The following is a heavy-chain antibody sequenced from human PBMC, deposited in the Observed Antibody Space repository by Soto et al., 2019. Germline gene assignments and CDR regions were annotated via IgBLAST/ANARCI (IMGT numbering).Heavy chain of an antibody. V-gene: IGHV3-9*01. CDR3: AKDMKWGGMTTSPYCDC. CDR1: GFTVDDYA. J-gene: IGHJ4*02. CDR2: ISWNGATI. D-gene: IGHD4-4*01. Sequence: EMQLVESGGGLVQPARSLRLSCAASGFTVDDYAMHWVRQVPGKGLGWLSGISWNGATIDDADSVKCRFAISRDKAKIALILQMNTLTPEDTALYYCAKDMKWGGMTTSPYCDCWGQGTEVMVSS.